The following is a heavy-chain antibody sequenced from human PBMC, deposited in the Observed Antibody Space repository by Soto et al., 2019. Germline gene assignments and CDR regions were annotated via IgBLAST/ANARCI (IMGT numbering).Heavy chain of an antibody. CDR2: IYYSGST. CDR1: GGSISSSIYY. V-gene: IGHV4-39*02. J-gene: IGHJ6*02. Sequence: SETLSLTCTVSGGSISSSIYYWVWIRQPPGKVLEWIGSIYYSGSTYYNPSLKSRVTISVDTSKNQFSLKLSSVTAADTAVYYCAREDTSYDFWSGSYYYGMDVWGQGTTVTVSS. D-gene: IGHD3-3*01. CDR3: AREDTSYDFWSGSYYYGMDV.